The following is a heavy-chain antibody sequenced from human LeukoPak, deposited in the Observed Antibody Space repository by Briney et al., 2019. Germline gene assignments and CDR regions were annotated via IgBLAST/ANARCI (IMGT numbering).Heavy chain of an antibody. CDR2: IHHSGST. V-gene: IGHV4-61*01. CDR1: GGSVSSSNYY. D-gene: IGHD2-15*01. CDR3: AREGRYCRGGSCYSDAFDI. Sequence: SETLSLTCTVSGGSVSSSNYYWSWIRQPPGKGLEWIGYIHHSGSTSYNPSLRSRVTTSVDASKNQFSLKLSSVTAADTAVYYCAREGRYCRGGSCYSDAFDIWGQGTMVTVSS. J-gene: IGHJ3*02.